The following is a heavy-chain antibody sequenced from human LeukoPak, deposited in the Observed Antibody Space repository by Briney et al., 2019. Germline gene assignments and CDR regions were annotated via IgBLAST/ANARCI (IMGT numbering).Heavy chain of an antibody. CDR1: GGTFSSYA. D-gene: IGHD3-22*01. CDR2: IIPIFGTS. CDR3: AIYYYDSSGSRMIPFDY. J-gene: IGHJ4*02. Sequence: SVTVSCKASGGTFSSYAISWVRQAPGQELEWMGGIIPIFGTSNYAQKFQRRVTITADESTSTAYMELSSLRSEDTAVYYCAIYYYDSSGSRMIPFDYWGQGTLVTVSS. V-gene: IGHV1-69*01.